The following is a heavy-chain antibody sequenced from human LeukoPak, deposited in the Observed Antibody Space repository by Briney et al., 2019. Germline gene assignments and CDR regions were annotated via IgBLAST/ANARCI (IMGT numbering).Heavy chain of an antibody. J-gene: IGHJ4*02. V-gene: IGHV3-7*03. CDR3: VRGPHIAATSY. CDR2: IKQDGSEK. D-gene: IGHD6-25*01. Sequence: GGSLRLSCAASGFTFSSYWMSWVRQAPGKGLEWVANIKQDGSEKQYVDSVKGRFAISRDNAKKSLYLQINTLRAEDTAVYYCVRGPHIAATSYWGQGTLVTVSS. CDR1: GFTFSSYW.